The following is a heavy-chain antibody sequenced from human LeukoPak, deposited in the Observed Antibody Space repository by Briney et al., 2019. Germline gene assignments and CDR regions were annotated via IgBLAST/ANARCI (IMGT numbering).Heavy chain of an antibody. J-gene: IGHJ4*02. CDR1: GFPFNTYG. Sequence: GGTLRLSCAASGFPFNTYGMSWVRQAPGKGLEWVSAINPSGGTTYYADSVKGRFSISRDNAKNSLYLQMNSLRAEDAAVYYCARHPRGRYSYGDYWGQGTLVTVSS. D-gene: IGHD5-18*01. V-gene: IGHV3-23*01. CDR2: INPSGGTT. CDR3: ARHPRGRYSYGDY.